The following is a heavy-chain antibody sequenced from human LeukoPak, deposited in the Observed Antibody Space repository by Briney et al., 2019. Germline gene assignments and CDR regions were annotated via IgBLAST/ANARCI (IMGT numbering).Heavy chain of an antibody. Sequence: PSETLSLTCTVSGGSISSYYWSWLRQPPGKGLEWIGYIYYSGSTNYNPSLKSRVTISVDTSKNQFSLKLSSVTAADTAVYYCARDDGASSGYYPNWFDTWGQGTLVTVSS. CDR2: IYYSGST. D-gene: IGHD3-22*01. V-gene: IGHV4-59*01. CDR3: ARDDGASSGYYPNWFDT. J-gene: IGHJ5*02. CDR1: GGSISSYY.